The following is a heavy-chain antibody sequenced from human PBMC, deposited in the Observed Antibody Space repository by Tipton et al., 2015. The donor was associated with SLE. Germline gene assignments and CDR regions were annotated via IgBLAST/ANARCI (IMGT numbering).Heavy chain of an antibody. CDR1: DGSITSSSHY. Sequence: TLSLTCTVSDGSITSSSHYWGWIRQPPGKGLECIGNIYYSGSTYYNPSLKSRVTISVDTSKNQFSLKLSSVTAADTAVYFCARFEGGYSGYFFDYWGQGTLVTVSS. CDR2: IYYSGST. J-gene: IGHJ4*02. V-gene: IGHV4-39*07. D-gene: IGHD5-12*01. CDR3: ARFEGGYSGYFFDY.